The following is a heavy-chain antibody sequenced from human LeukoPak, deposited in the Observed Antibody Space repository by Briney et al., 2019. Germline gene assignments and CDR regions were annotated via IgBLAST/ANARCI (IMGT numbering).Heavy chain of an antibody. J-gene: IGHJ5*02. CDR1: GDSVSSNSAA. CDR3: AHTALSPEINWFDT. Sequence: SQTLSLTCAISGDSVSSNSAAWNWIRQSPSRGLEWLGRTYRTSRWYNDYAVSVKSRITINPDTSKNQFSLQLSSVTPEDTAVYYCAHTALSPEINWFDTWGPGNLLTVSS. CDR2: TYRTSRWYN. D-gene: IGHD2/OR15-2a*01. V-gene: IGHV6-1*01.